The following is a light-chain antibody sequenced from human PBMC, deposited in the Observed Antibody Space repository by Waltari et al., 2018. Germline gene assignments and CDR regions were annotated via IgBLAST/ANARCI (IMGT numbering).Light chain of an antibody. CDR2: GAS. CDR3: QQYGSSILYT. Sequence: VLTQSPGTLSLSPGERANLSCRASQSLTKRYLAWYQQKPGQAPRLLIYGASSRAAGIPDRFSGSVSGTDFTLTISRLEPDDFAVYSCQQYGSSILYTFGQGTKLEI. J-gene: IGKJ2*01. V-gene: IGKV3-20*01. CDR1: QSLTKRY.